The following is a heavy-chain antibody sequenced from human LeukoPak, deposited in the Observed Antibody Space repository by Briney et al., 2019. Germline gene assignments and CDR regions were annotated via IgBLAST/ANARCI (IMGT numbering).Heavy chain of an antibody. V-gene: IGHV3-53*01. CDR2: FYSARST. J-gene: IGHJ4*02. CDR1: GFTFSSYG. D-gene: IGHD4-17*01. CDR3: ARGLDYGDYFDY. Sequence: GRSLRLSCAASGFTFSSYGMHWVRQAPGKGLEWVSVFYSARSTYYADSVKGRFTISRDNSKNTLYLQMNSLRAEDTAVYYCARGLDYGDYFDYWGQGTLVTVSS.